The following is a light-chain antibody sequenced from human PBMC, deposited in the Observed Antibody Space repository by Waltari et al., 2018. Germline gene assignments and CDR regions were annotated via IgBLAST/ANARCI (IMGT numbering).Light chain of an antibody. CDR2: EVI. Sequence: QSALTQPASVSGTPGPSITISCTGPTSDVGNYDLVPWYQHHPGKAPKLLICEVIKRPSGVSSRFSGSKSGSTASLTISGLQPEDEADYYCCSYAGLGTYVFGSGTKVTVL. V-gene: IGLV2-23*02. CDR3: CSYAGLGTYV. CDR1: TSDVGNYDL. J-gene: IGLJ1*01.